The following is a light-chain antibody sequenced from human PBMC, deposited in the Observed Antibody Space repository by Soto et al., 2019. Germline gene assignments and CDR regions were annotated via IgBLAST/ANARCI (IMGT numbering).Light chain of an antibody. CDR3: QQYNNWPLT. Sequence: EIVMTQSPATLSVSPGERATLSCGASQSVSSNLAWYQQKPGQAPGLLIYGASTRATGIPARFSGSGSGTEFTLTISSLQSEDFAVYYCQQYNNWPLTFGQGTKVDIK. CDR1: QSVSSN. CDR2: GAS. J-gene: IGKJ1*01. V-gene: IGKV3-15*01.